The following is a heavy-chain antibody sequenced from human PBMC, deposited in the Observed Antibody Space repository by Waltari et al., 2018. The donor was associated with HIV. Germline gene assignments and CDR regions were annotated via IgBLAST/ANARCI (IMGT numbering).Heavy chain of an antibody. CDR2: IYYSGST. CDR3: ARDRGLGRGRGGMDV. D-gene: IGHD6-25*01. J-gene: IGHJ6*02. CDR1: GGSISSYY. Sequence: QVQLQESGPGLVKPSETLSLTCTVSGGSISSYYWSWIRQPPGKGLEWIGYIYYSGSTNYNPPLKSRVTISVDTSKNQFSLKLSSVTAADTAVYYCARDRGLGRGRGGMDVWGQGTTVTVSS. V-gene: IGHV4-59*01.